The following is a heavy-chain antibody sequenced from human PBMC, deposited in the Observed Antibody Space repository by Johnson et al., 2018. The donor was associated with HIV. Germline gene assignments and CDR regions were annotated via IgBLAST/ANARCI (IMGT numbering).Heavy chain of an antibody. Sequence: VQLVESGGGVVQPGRSLRLSCAASGFTFSSYGMHWVRQAPGKGLEWVAVISYDGGNKYYVDSVKGRFTISRDTARNSVYLQMNRLRAEDTAVYYCARWDHYDSSGFYFGAAFDSWCQWTMVTVSS. CDR1: GFTFSSYG. CDR3: ARWDHYDSSGFYFGAAFDS. D-gene: IGHD3-22*01. J-gene: IGHJ3*02. CDR2: ISYDGGNK. V-gene: IGHV3-30*03.